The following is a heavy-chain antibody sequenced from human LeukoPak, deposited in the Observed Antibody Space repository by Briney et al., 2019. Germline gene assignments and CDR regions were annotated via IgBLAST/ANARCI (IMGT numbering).Heavy chain of an antibody. CDR3: ARMGPRYCSSTSCYGGSWFDP. D-gene: IGHD2-2*01. V-gene: IGHV1-8*01. Sequence: ASVTVSFKASGYTFTSYDINWVRQATGQGLEWMGWMNPNSGNTGYAQKFQGRVTMTRNTSISTAYMELSSLRSEDTAVYYCARMGPRYCSSTSCYGGSWFDPWGQGTLVTVSS. CDR2: MNPNSGNT. CDR1: GYTFTSYD. J-gene: IGHJ5*02.